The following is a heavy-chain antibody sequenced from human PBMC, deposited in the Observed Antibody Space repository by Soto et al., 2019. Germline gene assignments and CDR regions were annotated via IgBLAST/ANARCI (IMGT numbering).Heavy chain of an antibody. D-gene: IGHD2-2*01. V-gene: IGHV4-30-2*01. CDR2: IYHSGST. J-gene: IGHJ5*02. CDR1: GGSISSGGYS. CDR3: ARVIEGHCSSTSCYGTRFDP. Sequence: KPSETLSLTCAVSGGSISSGGYSWSWIRQPPGKGLEWIGYIYHSGSTYYNPSLKSRVTISVDRSKNQFSLKLSSVTAADTAVYYCARVIEGHCSSTSCYGTRFDPWGQGTLVTVSS.